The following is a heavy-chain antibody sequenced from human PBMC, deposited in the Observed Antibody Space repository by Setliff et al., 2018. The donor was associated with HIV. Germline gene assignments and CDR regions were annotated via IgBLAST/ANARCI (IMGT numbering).Heavy chain of an antibody. V-gene: IGHV1-18*01. CDR3: ARDTDIYSTSLSYFDY. Sequence: GASVKVSCKASGYTFNNYDINWVRQATGQGLEWMGWISAFDGNTNFEQKLQDRITMTTDTSTSTAYMELRSLTSDDTAMYYCARDTDIYSTSLSYFDYWGQGTLVTVSS. J-gene: IGHJ4*02. CDR2: ISAFDGNT. D-gene: IGHD6-13*01. CDR1: GYTFNNYD.